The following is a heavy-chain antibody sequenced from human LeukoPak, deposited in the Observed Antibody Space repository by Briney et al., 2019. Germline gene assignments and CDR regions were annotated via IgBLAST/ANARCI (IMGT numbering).Heavy chain of an antibody. D-gene: IGHD4-17*01. V-gene: IGHV1-18*01. CDR1: GYSFSIYG. Sequence: ASVKVSCKASGYSFSIYGITWARQAPGQGLEYLGWISASDGTTNYAQKVQDRVTMTTDTSTSTAYLELRSLRSEDTAVYYCARCGAAVTTHFSHWSQGTLVTVSS. CDR2: ISASDGTT. J-gene: IGHJ4*02. CDR3: ARCGAAVTTHFSH.